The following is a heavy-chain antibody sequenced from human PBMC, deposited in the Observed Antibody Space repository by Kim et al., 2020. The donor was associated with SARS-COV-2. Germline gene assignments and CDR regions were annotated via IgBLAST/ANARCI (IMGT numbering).Heavy chain of an antibody. J-gene: IGHJ3*02. CDR3: ARVSGYGGPFDI. D-gene: IGHD5-12*01. V-gene: IGHV6-1*01. Sequence: DYAVSVKSRITINPDTSKNQFSLQLNSVTPEDTAVYYCARVSGYGGPFDIWGQGTMVTVSS.